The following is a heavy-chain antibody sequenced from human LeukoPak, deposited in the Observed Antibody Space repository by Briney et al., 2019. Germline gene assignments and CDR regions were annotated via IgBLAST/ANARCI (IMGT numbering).Heavy chain of an antibody. CDR3: ARGPRYSGSYYGY. CDR1: GGSFGGYY. J-gene: IGHJ4*02. V-gene: IGHV4-34*01. CDR2: INHSGST. Sequence: SSETLSLTCAVYGGSFGGYYWSWIRQPPGKGLEWIGEINHSGSTNYNPSLKSRVTISVDTSKNQFSLKLSSVTAADTAVYYCARGPRYSGSYYGYWGQGTLVTVSS. D-gene: IGHD1-26*01.